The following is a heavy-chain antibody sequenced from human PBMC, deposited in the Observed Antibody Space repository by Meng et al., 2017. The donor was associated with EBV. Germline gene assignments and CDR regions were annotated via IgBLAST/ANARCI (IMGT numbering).Heavy chain of an antibody. D-gene: IGHD3-10*01. Sequence: VQLVPSAAEVKKPGSSVKVSFKTSGGPFRYYAISWVRQAPGQGLEWLGGFLPRLGAPNYAQKFHGRVKITADESTSTHYMDLSSLRSEDTAIYYCASESGRGYTPDYWGQGTLVTRLL. J-gene: IGHJ4*02. CDR2: FLPRLGAP. V-gene: IGHV1-69*01. CDR1: GGPFRYYA. CDR3: ASESGRGYTPDY.